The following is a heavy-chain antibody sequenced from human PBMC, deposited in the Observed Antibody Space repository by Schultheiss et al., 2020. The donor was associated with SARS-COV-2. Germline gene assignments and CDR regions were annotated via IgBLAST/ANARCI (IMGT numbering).Heavy chain of an antibody. CDR2: IKSKTDGGTT. D-gene: IGHD2-2*02. Sequence: GESLKISCAASGFTFSSFAMSWVRQAPGKGLEWVGRIKSKTDGGTTDYAAPVKGRFTISRDDSKNTLYLQMNSLKTEDTAVYYCTKTVYCSSTSCYTGGDYWGQGTLVTVSS. V-gene: IGHV3-15*01. J-gene: IGHJ4*02. CDR3: TKTVYCSSTSCYTGGDY. CDR1: GFTFSSFA.